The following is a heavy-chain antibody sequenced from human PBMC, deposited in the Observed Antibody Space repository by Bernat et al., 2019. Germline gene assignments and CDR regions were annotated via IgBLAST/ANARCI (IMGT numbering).Heavy chain of an antibody. J-gene: IGHJ6*03. V-gene: IGHV3-43*02. CDR3: AKGTMVQGVSPYYYYYMDV. CDR2: ISGDGGST. D-gene: IGHD3-10*01. CDR1: GFTFDDYA. Sequence: EVQLVESGGGVVQPGGSLRLSCAASGFTFDDYAMHWVRQAPGKGLEWVSLISGDGGSTYYADSVKGRFTISRDNSKNSLYLQMNSLRTEDTALYYCAKGTMVQGVSPYYYYYMDVWGKGTTVTVSS.